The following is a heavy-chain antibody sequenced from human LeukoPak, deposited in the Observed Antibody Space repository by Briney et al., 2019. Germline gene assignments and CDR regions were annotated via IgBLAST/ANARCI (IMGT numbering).Heavy chain of an antibody. CDR3: AKDRDYASGTYYLWDGTFDS. V-gene: IGHV3-9*01. D-gene: IGHD3-10*01. CDR2: ISWNSGSI. CDR1: GFTFDDYA. Sequence: GGSLRLSCAASGFTFDDYAMHWVRQAPGKGLEWVSGISWNSGSIGYADSVKGRFTISRDNAKNSLYLQMNSLRAEDTALYYCAKDRDYASGTYYLWDGTFDSWGQGTLVTVSS. J-gene: IGHJ4*02.